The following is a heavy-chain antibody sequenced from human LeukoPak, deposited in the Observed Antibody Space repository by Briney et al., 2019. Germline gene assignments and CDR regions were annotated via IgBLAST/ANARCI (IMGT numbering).Heavy chain of an antibody. J-gene: IGHJ5*02. V-gene: IGHV4-4*02. D-gene: IGHD6-19*01. Sequence: SETLSLTCAVSGGSISSSNWWSWVRQPPGKGLEWIGEIYHSGSTNYNPSLKSRVTISIDKSKNQFSLKLSSVTAADTAVYYCASLMPNPGYSSGWYGLSWGQGTLVTVSS. CDR2: IYHSGST. CDR3: ASLMPNPGYSSGWYGLS. CDR1: GGSISSSNW.